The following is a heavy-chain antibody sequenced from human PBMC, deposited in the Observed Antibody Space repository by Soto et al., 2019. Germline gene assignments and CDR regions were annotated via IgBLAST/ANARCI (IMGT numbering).Heavy chain of an antibody. Sequence: ASVKVSCKASGYTFTSYYMHWVRQAPGQGLEWMGIINPSGGSTSYAQKFQGRVTMTRDTSTSTVYMELSSLRSEDTAVYYCAHAPETDSSGPNLIDAFDIWGQGTMVTVSS. V-gene: IGHV1-46*01. J-gene: IGHJ3*02. D-gene: IGHD3-22*01. CDR1: GYTFTSYY. CDR3: AHAPETDSSGPNLIDAFDI. CDR2: INPSGGST.